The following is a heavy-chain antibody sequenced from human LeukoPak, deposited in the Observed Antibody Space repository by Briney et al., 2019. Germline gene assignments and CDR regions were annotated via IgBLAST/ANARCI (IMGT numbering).Heavy chain of an antibody. V-gene: IGHV3-9*01. CDR1: GFTFDDYA. CDR2: ISWNSGSI. J-gene: IGHJ4*02. Sequence: SLRLSCAASGFTFDDYAMHWVRQAPGKGLEWVSGISWNSGSIGYADSVKGRFTISRDNAKNSLYLQMNSLRVEDTAVYYCTRDPRNLDYWGQGTLVTVSS. CDR3: TRDPRNLDY. D-gene: IGHD1-14*01.